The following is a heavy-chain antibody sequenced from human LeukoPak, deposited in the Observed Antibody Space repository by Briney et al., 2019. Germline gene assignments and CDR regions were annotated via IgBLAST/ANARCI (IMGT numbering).Heavy chain of an antibody. CDR3: ARDWSQSGWLDY. D-gene: IGHD6-19*01. Sequence: GGSLRLSCAASGFTFSSYAMHWVRQAPGKGLEWVAVISYDGSNKYYADSVKGRFTISRDNSKYTLYLQMNSLRAEDTAVYYCARDWSQSGWLDYWGQGTLVTVSS. CDR1: GFTFSSYA. CDR2: ISYDGSNK. V-gene: IGHV3-30-3*01. J-gene: IGHJ4*02.